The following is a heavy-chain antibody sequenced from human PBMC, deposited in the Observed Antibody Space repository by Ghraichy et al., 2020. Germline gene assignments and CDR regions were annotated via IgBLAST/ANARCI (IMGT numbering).Heavy chain of an antibody. J-gene: IGHJ1*01. CDR3: GRDLVPRVFQH. Sequence: GGSLRLSCAASGFTVSRNSMSWVRQAPGRGLEWVSLIFSDGSTFYVDSVKGRFTISRDISKNTLYLQMNSLTDEDTAVYYCGRDLVPRVFQHWGQGTLVTVSS. CDR2: IFSDGST. D-gene: IGHD3-16*01. CDR1: GFTVSRNS. V-gene: IGHV3-66*01.